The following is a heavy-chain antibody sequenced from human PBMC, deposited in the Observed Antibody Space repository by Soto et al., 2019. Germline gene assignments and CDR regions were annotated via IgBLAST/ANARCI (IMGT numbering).Heavy chain of an antibody. CDR1: GFTFRTYT. Sequence: GGSLRLSCISSGFTFRTYTMNWVRQAPGKGLEWVSGIRGFSPYTFYAESVKGRFTISRDNAKNSLYLQMDSLRAEDTAVYYCARDRGYDAHDYYYNAMDVWGQGTTVTVS. J-gene: IGHJ6*02. V-gene: IGHV3-21*01. D-gene: IGHD3-10*01. CDR2: IRGFSPYT. CDR3: ARDRGYDAHDYYYNAMDV.